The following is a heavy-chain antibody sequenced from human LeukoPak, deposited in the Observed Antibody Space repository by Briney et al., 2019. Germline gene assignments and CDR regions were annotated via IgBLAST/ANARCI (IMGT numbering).Heavy chain of an antibody. CDR2: IYYSGST. D-gene: IGHD3-9*01. CDR3: ARDKGSLTSLAFDI. J-gene: IGHJ3*02. V-gene: IGHV4-59*12. CDR1: GASISSYY. Sequence: SETLSLTCTVSGASISSYYWSWIRQPPGKGLEWIGYIYYSGSTYYNPSLKSRVTISVDTSKNQFSLKLSSVTAADTAVYYCARDKGSLTSLAFDIWGQGTMVTVSS.